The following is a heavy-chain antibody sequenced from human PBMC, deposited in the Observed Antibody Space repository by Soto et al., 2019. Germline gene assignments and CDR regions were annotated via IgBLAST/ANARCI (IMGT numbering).Heavy chain of an antibody. J-gene: IGHJ4*02. CDR3: AREVTVNYYDSSGYHPFDY. Sequence: PSETLSLTCAVYGGSFSGYYWSWIRQPPGKGLEWIGEINHSGSTNYNPSLKSRVTISVDTSKNQFSLKLSSVTAADTAVYYCAREVTVNYYDSSGYHPFDYWGQGTLVTVPS. CDR1: GGSFSGYY. CDR2: INHSGST. V-gene: IGHV4-34*01. D-gene: IGHD3-22*01.